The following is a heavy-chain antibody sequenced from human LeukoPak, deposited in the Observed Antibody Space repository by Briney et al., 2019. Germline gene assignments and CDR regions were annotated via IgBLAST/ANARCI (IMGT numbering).Heavy chain of an antibody. CDR3: ARMNCGGDCPIDY. Sequence: GGSLRLSCAAPGFTVISKYVNWVRRAPGKGLEWVSVIYSGGSTYYGDSVEGRFTISRDNSKNTVYLQMNSLRAEDTAVYYCARMNCGGDCPIDYWGQGTLVTVSS. CDR1: GFTVISKY. CDR2: IYSGGST. V-gene: IGHV3-66*01. J-gene: IGHJ4*02. D-gene: IGHD2-21*02.